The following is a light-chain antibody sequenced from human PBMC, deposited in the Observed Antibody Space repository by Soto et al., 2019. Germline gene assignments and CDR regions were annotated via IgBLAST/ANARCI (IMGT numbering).Light chain of an antibody. V-gene: IGLV2-18*02. CDR2: EVS. CDR3: SSYTTSITYV. CDR1: SSDVGSYNR. J-gene: IGLJ1*01. Sequence: QSVLTQPPSVSGSPGQSVTISCTGTSSDVGSYNRVSWYQQPPGTAPKLMIYEVSYRPSGVPDRFSGSKSGNTASLTISGLQAEVESYYYCSSYTTSITYVFGTGTKVTVL.